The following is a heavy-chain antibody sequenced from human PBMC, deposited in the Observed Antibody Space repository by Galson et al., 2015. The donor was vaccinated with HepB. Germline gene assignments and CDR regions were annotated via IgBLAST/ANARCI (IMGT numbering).Heavy chain of an antibody. CDR1: GYTFTSYY. Sequence: SVKVSCKASGYTFTSYYMHWVRQAPGQGLEWMGGIIPIFGTANYAQKFQGRVTITADESTSTAYMELSSLRSEDTAVCYCARGGYLPAALYAFDIWGQGTMVTVSS. CDR3: ARGGYLPAALYAFDI. D-gene: IGHD6-13*01. V-gene: IGHV1-69*13. J-gene: IGHJ3*02. CDR2: IIPIFGTA.